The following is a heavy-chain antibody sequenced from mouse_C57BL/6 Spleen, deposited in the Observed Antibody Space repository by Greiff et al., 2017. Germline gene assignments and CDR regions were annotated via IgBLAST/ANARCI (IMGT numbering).Heavy chain of an antibody. J-gene: IGHJ2*01. V-gene: IGHV1-76*01. CDR1: GYTFTDYY. CDR2: IYPGSGNT. D-gene: IGHD1-1*01. Sequence: QVQLQQSGAELVRPGASVKLSCKASGYTFTDYYINWVKQRPGQGLEWIARIYPGSGNTYYNEKFKGKATLTAEKSSSTAYMQLSSRTSEDSAVYFCTRGGTTVRRYFDYWGQGTTLTVSS. CDR3: TRGGTTVRRYFDY.